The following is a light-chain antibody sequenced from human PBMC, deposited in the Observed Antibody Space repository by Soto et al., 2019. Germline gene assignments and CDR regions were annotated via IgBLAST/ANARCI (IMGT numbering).Light chain of an antibody. CDR2: SNN. Sequence: SVLNQPPSASGAPGQRVTISCSGNRSNIGSNTVNWYQQLPGTAPKLLIYSNNQRPSGVPDRFSGSKSGTSASLAISGLQSEDEADYYCAAWDDSLNGPVFGTGTKVT. CDR3: AAWDDSLNGPV. V-gene: IGLV1-44*01. CDR1: RSNIGSNT. J-gene: IGLJ1*01.